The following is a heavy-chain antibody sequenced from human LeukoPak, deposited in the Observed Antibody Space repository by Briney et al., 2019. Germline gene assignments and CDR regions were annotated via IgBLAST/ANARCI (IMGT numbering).Heavy chain of an antibody. CDR2: ISAYNGNT. D-gene: IGHD4-17*01. V-gene: IGHV1-18*01. J-gene: IGHJ4*02. Sequence: GASVKVSCKASGYTFTTFGISWVRQAPGQGLEWMGWISAYNGNTNYAQKLQGRVTMTTDTSTSTAYMELRSLRSDDTAVYYCAREPYGDPLDYWGQGTLVTVSS. CDR1: GYTFTTFG. CDR3: AREPYGDPLDY.